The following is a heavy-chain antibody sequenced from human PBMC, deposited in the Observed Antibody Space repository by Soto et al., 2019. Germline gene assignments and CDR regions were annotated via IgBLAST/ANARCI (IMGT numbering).Heavy chain of an antibody. D-gene: IGHD3-16*01. J-gene: IGHJ6*02. CDR1: GFTVSDNY. CDR3: ARSDRDYAYALNV. CDR2: LYSGGRI. Sequence: EAQLEESGGGLIQPGGSLRLSCAASGFTVSDNYITWVRQAPGKGLEWVSLLYSGGRIYYADSVKGRFTISRDTSKTTLYLQMNSLRTEDTAVYYCARSDRDYAYALNVWGQGTTVTVSS. V-gene: IGHV3-53*01.